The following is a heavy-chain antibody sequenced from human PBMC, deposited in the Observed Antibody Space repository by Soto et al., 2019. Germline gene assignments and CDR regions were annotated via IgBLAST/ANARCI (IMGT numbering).Heavy chain of an antibody. CDR2: IKSKTDGGTT. CDR3: TPSILTGYFGGRFFDY. CDR1: GFTFSNAW. V-gene: IGHV3-15*07. J-gene: IGHJ4*02. D-gene: IGHD3-9*01. Sequence: PGGSLRLSCAASGFTFSNAWMNWVRQAPGKGLEWVARIKSKTDGGTTDYAAPVKGRFTISRDDSKNTLFLQMNSLKTEDTAVYYCTPSILTGYFGGRFFDYWGQGNLVTVSS.